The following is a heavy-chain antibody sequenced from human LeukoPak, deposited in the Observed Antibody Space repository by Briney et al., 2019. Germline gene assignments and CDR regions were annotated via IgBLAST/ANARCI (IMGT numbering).Heavy chain of an antibody. CDR2: ISSSSSYT. CDR1: GFTSSDYY. CDR3: ARAKWLVTPFDY. D-gene: IGHD6-19*01. Sequence: GGSLRLSCAASGFTSSDYYLGWIRRAPGRGREWVSYISSSSSYTNYADSVKGRFTISRDNAKNSLYLQMNSLRAEDTAVYYCARAKWLVTPFDYWGQGTLVTVSS. V-gene: IGHV3-11*05. J-gene: IGHJ4*02.